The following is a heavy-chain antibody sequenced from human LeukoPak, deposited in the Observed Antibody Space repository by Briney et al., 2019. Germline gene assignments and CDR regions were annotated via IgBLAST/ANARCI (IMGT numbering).Heavy chain of an antibody. J-gene: IGHJ4*02. CDR3: ARDPRFYGDYVWFDY. V-gene: IGHV3-11*04. D-gene: IGHD4-17*01. CDR2: ISSSGSTI. Sequence: SGGSLRLSCAASGFTFSDYYMSWIRQAPGKGLEWVSYISSSGSTIYYADSVKGRFTISRDNAKNSLYLQMNSLRAEDTAVYYCARDPRFYGDYVWFDYWGQGTLVTVSS. CDR1: GFTFSDYY.